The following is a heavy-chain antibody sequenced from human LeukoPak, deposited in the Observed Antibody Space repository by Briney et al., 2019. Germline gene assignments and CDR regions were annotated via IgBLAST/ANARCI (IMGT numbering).Heavy chain of an antibody. CDR2: ISYDGSNK. V-gene: IGHV3-30-3*01. CDR3: ARGDYYDSSGYYELDY. CDR1: GFIFSSYA. J-gene: IGHJ4*02. D-gene: IGHD3-22*01. Sequence: GGSLRLSCAASGFIFSSYAMHWVRQAPGKGLEWVAVISYDGSNKYYADSVKGRFTISRDNSKNTLYLQMNSLRAEDTAVYYCARGDYYDSSGYYELDYWGQGTLATVSS.